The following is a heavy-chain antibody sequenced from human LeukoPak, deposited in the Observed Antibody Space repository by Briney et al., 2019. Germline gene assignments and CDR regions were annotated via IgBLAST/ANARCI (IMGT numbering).Heavy chain of an antibody. CDR1: GGSFSGYY. Sequence: SETLSLTCAVYGGSFSGYYWSWIRQPPGKRLEWIGEINHSGSTNYNPSLKSRVTISVDTSKNQFSLKLSSVTAADTAVYYCARRVDYYYYYGMDVWGQGTTVTVSS. J-gene: IGHJ6*02. CDR3: ARRVDYYYYYGMDV. V-gene: IGHV4-34*01. CDR2: INHSGST.